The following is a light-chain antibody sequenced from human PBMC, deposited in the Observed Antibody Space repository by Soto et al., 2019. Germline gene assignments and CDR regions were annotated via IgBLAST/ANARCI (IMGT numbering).Light chain of an antibody. CDR1: QSVSSSY. CDR2: GAY. CDR3: QQYGSSPTWT. J-gene: IGKJ1*01. Sequence: EIVLTQSPGTLSLSPGDRATLSWRASQSVSSSYLAWYQQKPGQAPRLLIYGAYTRATGIPDRFSGSGSGTDFTLTISRLEPEDSAVYYCQQYGSSPTWTFGQGTKVDI. V-gene: IGKV3-20*01.